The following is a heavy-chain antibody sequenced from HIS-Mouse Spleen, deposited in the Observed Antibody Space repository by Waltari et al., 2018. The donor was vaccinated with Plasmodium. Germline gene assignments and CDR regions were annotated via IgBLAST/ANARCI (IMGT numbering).Heavy chain of an antibody. Sequence: EVQLVESGGGLVQPGGSLILSCPDSGFTFRRYWMSWVRQAPGKGLEWVANIKQEGSEKYYVDSVKGRFTISGDNAKNSLYLQMNSLRAEDTAVYYCASSWYWYFDLWGRGTLVTVSS. CDR1: GFTFRRYW. J-gene: IGHJ2*01. CDR3: ASSWYWYFDL. CDR2: IKQEGSEK. V-gene: IGHV3-7*01. D-gene: IGHD6-13*01.